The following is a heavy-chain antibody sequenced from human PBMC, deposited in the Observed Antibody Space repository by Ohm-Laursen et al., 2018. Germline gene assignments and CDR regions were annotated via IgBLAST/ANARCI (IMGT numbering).Heavy chain of an antibody. Sequence: SLRLSCTASGFTFSDYYMSWIRQAPGKGLEWVSYISSSGSTIYYADSVKGRFTISRDNAKNSLYLQMNSLRAEDTAVYYCARREWLPRSDFGYWGQGTLVTVSS. CDR3: ARREWLPRSDFGY. CDR2: ISSSGSTI. CDR1: GFTFSDYY. V-gene: IGHV3-11*04. D-gene: IGHD3-3*01. J-gene: IGHJ4*02.